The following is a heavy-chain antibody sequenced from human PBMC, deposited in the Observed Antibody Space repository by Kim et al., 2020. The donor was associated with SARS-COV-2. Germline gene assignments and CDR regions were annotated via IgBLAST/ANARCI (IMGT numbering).Heavy chain of an antibody. D-gene: IGHD4-17*01. CDR2: ISYDGSNK. Sequence: GGSLRLSCAASGFTFSSYAMHWVRQAPGKGLEWVAVISYDGSNKYYADSVKGRFTISRDNSKNTLYLQMNSLRAEDTAVYYCARDHYGGNSFFNYWGQGTLVTVSS. CDR3: ARDHYGGNSFFNY. J-gene: IGHJ4*02. V-gene: IGHV3-30-3*01. CDR1: GFTFSSYA.